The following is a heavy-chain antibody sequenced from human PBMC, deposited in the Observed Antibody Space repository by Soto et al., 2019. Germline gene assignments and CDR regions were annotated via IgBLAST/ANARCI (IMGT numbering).Heavy chain of an antibody. CDR2: ISSSSSYI. CDR1: GFTFSSYS. J-gene: IGHJ4*02. V-gene: IGHV3-21*01. CDR3: ARGLVRYSGSYEPDY. D-gene: IGHD1-26*01. Sequence: EVQLVESGGGLVKPGGSLRLSCAASGFTFSSYSMNWVRQAPGKGLEWVSSISSSSSYIYYADSVKGRFTISRDNAKNSLYLQMNSLRAEDTAVYYCARGLVRYSGSYEPDYWGQGTLVTVSS.